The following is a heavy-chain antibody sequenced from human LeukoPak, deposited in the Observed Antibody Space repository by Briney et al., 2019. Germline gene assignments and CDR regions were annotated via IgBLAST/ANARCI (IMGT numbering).Heavy chain of an antibody. D-gene: IGHD3-16*01. CDR3: ARGGDWYDP. Sequence: SENLSFTCTGSGVSISSDYWNWIRQPAGKGVGWIGRIYYSGSTSYHPSLKSRVTMSIDTSKNQFTLKLSSVTAADTAVYYCARGGDWYDPWGQGTLVTVSS. J-gene: IGHJ5*02. CDR1: GVSISSDY. V-gene: IGHV4-4*07. CDR2: IYYSGST.